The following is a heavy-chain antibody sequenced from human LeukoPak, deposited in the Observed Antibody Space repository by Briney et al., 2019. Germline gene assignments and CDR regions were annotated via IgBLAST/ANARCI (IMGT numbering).Heavy chain of an antibody. Sequence: GGSLRLSCAASGFTFSSYSMNWVRQAPGKGLEWVSYISSSGISIYYADSVRGRFTISRDNAKDSLNLQMNSLRAEDTAVYYCARGVHEMDYWGQGTLVTVSS. CDR3: ARGVHEMDY. J-gene: IGHJ4*02. V-gene: IGHV3-48*04. CDR1: GFTFSSYS. CDR2: ISSSGISI. D-gene: IGHD4/OR15-4a*01.